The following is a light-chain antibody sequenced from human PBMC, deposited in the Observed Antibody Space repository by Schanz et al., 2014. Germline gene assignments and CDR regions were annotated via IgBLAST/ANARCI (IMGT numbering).Light chain of an antibody. J-gene: IGLJ3*02. Sequence: QSVLTQPPSASGTPGQRVTISCSGSSSNIGSNTVIWYQQLPGTAPKLLIHSDNQRPSGVPDRVSGSKSGTSASLAISGLRSEDEADYYCAAWDDSLKGWVFGGGTKLTVL. CDR2: SDN. CDR3: AAWDDSLKGWV. V-gene: IGLV1-44*01. CDR1: SSNIGSNT.